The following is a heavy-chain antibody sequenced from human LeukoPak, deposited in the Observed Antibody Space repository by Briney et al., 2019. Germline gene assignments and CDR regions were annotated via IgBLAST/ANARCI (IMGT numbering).Heavy chain of an antibody. CDR3: ARRRYYYDSSGYYYYYYYGMDV. CDR2: INHNGST. Sequence: PSETLSLTCAVYGGSFSGYYWSWIRQPPGKGLEWIGEINHNGSTNYNPSLKSRVTISVDTSRNQFSLKLSSVTAADTAVYYCARRRYYYDSSGYYYYYYYGMDVWGQGTTVTVSS. V-gene: IGHV4-34*01. J-gene: IGHJ6*02. D-gene: IGHD3-22*01. CDR1: GGSFSGYY.